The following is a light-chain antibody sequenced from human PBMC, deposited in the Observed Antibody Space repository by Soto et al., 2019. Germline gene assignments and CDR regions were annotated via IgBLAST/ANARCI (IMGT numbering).Light chain of an antibody. CDR1: QSVSSK. CDR3: LQDFNYPIT. Sequence: EIVLTQSPATLSVSPGERATLSCRASQSVSSKLAWYQQKHGQAPRLLIYGASTRATDIPARFSGSGSGTEFTLTISSLQSEDVATYYGLQDFNYPITFGQGTRLEIK. CDR2: GAS. V-gene: IGKV3-15*01. J-gene: IGKJ5*01.